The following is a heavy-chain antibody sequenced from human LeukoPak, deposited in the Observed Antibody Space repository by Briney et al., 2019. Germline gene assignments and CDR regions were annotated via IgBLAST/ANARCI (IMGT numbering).Heavy chain of an antibody. V-gene: IGHV1-2*02. CDR2: INPNSGGT. CDR3: ARDRTGGYNVFFDY. Sequence: GASVKVSCKASGYTFTGYYMHWVRQAPGQGPEWMGWINPNSGGTNYAQKFQGRVTMTRDTSISTAYMELSRLRSDDTAVYYCARDRTGGYNVFFDYWGQGTLVTVSS. D-gene: IGHD5-24*01. CDR1: GYTFTGYY. J-gene: IGHJ4*02.